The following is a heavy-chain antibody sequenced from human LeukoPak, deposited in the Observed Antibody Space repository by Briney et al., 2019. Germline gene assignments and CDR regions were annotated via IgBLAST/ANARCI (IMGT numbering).Heavy chain of an antibody. CDR1: GFTFSGSA. CDR2: IRSKANSYAT. Sequence: GGSLRLSCAASGFTFSGSAMHWVRQASGKGLEWVGRIRSKANSYATAYAASVKGRFTISRDDSKNTAYLQMNSLKTEDTAVYYCTRPYYYDSSGYYALAYWGQGTLVTVSS. J-gene: IGHJ4*02. V-gene: IGHV3-73*01. D-gene: IGHD3-22*01. CDR3: TRPYYYDSSGYYALAY.